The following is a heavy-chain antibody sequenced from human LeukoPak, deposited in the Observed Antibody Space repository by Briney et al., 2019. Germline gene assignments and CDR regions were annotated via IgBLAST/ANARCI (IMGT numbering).Heavy chain of an antibody. J-gene: IGHJ5*02. V-gene: IGHV1-18*01. CDR3: ARDLTYSYWFDP. CDR2: ISAYNGNR. Sequence: ASVKVSCKPSGYTFTSYGISRGRQAPGQGLEWMGWISAYNGNRNYAQKPQGRVTMTTDTSTSTAYMELRSLRSGDTGVYYCARDLTYSYWFDPWGEGTLVSVSS. CDR1: GYTFTSYG. D-gene: IGHD4-11*01.